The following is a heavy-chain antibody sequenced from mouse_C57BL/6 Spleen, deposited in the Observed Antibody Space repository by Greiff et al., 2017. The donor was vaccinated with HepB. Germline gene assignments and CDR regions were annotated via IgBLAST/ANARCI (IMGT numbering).Heavy chain of an antibody. CDR3: AREDYYGSSYDWYFDV. Sequence: VQLQQSGPELVKPGASVKLSCKASGYTFTSYDINWVKQRPGQGLEWIGWIYPRDGSTKYNEKFKGKATLTVDTSSSTAYMELHSLTSEDSAVYFWAREDYYGSSYDWYFDVWGTGTTVTVSS. CDR2: IYPRDGST. J-gene: IGHJ1*03. V-gene: IGHV1-85*01. CDR1: GYTFTSYD. D-gene: IGHD1-1*01.